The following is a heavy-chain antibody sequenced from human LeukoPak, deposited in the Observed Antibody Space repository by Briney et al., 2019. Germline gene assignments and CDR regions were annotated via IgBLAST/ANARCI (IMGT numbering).Heavy chain of an antibody. Sequence: GASVKVSCKASGYTFTGYYMHWVRQAPGQGLEWMGWISAYNGNTNYAQKLQGRVTMTTDTSTSTAYMELSSLRSEDTAVYYCARDAVGAFDYWGQGTLVTVSS. CDR2: ISAYNGNT. V-gene: IGHV1-18*04. CDR1: GYTFTGYY. CDR3: ARDAVGAFDY. J-gene: IGHJ4*02. D-gene: IGHD1-26*01.